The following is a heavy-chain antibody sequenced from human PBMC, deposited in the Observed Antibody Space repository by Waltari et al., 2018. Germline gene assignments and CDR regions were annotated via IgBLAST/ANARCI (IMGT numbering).Heavy chain of an antibody. J-gene: IGHJ5*02. CDR3: ARYSSSWGRGNWFDP. D-gene: IGHD6-6*01. V-gene: IGHV4-34*01. CDR2: INHSGST. CDR1: GGSFSGYY. Sequence: QVQLQQWGAGLLKPSETLSLTCAVYGGSFSGYYWSWIRQPPGKGLGWIGEINHSGSTNYNPSLKGRVTIAVDTSKNQFSLKLSSVTAADTAVYYCARYSSSWGRGNWFDPWGQGTLVTVSS.